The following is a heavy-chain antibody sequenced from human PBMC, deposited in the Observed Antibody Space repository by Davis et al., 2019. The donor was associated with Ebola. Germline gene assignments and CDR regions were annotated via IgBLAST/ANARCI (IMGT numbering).Heavy chain of an antibody. CDR1: GYTFSSYD. J-gene: IGHJ5*02. V-gene: IGHV1-8*01. Sequence: AASVKVSCKASGYTFSSYDINWVRQATGQGLEWMGWMNPNRGNTGYAQKFQGRVTMTRNTSISTAYMELSSLRSEDTAVYYCARRNSGSYRKGNNWFDPWGQGTLVTVSS. CDR2: MNPNRGNT. D-gene: IGHD1-26*01. CDR3: ARRNSGSYRKGNNWFDP.